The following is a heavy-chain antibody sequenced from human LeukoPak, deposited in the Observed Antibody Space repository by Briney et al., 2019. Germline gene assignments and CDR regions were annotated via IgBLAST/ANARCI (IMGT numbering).Heavy chain of an antibody. Sequence: GGSLRLSCAASGFTFDDYAMHWVRQAPGKGLEWVSGISWNSGSIGYVDSVKGRFTISRDNAKNSLYLQMNSLRAEDTALYYCAKAGVAVAGGFAAFDIWGQGTMVTVSS. D-gene: IGHD6-19*01. V-gene: IGHV3-9*01. CDR3: AKAGVAVAGGFAAFDI. CDR1: GFTFDDYA. CDR2: ISWNSGSI. J-gene: IGHJ3*02.